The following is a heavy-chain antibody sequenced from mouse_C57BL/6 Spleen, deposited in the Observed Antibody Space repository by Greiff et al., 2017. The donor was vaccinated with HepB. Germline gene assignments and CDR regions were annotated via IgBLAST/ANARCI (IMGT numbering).Heavy chain of an antibody. CDR1: GFTFSDYG. D-gene: IGHD1-1*01. V-gene: IGHV5-17*01. CDR3: ARPPHYYGSSLWFAY. CDR2: ISSGSSTI. Sequence: EVQLVESGGGLVKPGGSLKLSCAASGFTFSDYGMHWVRQAPEKGLEWVAYISSGSSTIYYADTVKGRFTISRDNAKNTLFLQMTSLRSEDTAMYYCARPPHYYGSSLWFAYWGQGTLVTVSA. J-gene: IGHJ3*01.